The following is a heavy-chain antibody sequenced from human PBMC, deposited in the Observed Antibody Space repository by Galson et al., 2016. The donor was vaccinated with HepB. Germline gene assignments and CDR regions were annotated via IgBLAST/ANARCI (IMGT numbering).Heavy chain of an antibody. CDR2: IGTDGRTK. Sequence: SLRLSCAASGFTFSCCSIHWVRQVPGKGLEWVAVIGTDGRTKFYADSVQGRFTISRDNSENTLYLQMSSLRSEDTAVYYCDREGAWGKWHFDLWGRGSLVTVSS. V-gene: IGHV3-30*03. D-gene: IGHD7-27*01. J-gene: IGHJ2*01. CDR1: GFTFSCCS. CDR3: DREGAWGKWHFDL.